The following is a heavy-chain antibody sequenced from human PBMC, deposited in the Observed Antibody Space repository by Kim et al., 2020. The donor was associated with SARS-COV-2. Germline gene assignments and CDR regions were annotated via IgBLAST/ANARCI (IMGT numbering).Heavy chain of an antibody. CDR1: GGSFSGYY. CDR3: ARRSSSWYRGYFQH. Sequence: SETLSLTCAVYGGSFSGYYWSWIRQPPGKGLEWIGEINHSGSTNYNPSLKSRVTISVDTSKNQFSLKLSSVTAADTAVYYCARRSSSWYRGYFQHWGQGTLVTVSS. CDR2: INHSGST. D-gene: IGHD6-13*01. V-gene: IGHV4-34*01. J-gene: IGHJ1*01.